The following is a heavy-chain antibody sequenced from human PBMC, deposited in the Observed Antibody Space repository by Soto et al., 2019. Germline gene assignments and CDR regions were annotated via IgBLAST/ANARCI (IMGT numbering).Heavy chain of an antibody. V-gene: IGHV4-59*08. CDR2: IYYSGST. Sequence: PSETLSLTCTVSGGSISSYYWSWIRQPPGKGLEWIGYIYYSGSTNYNPSLKSRVTISVDTSKNQFSLKLSSVTAADTAVYYCASGGGGILGTGYYVSWHFDYWGQGTLVTVSS. CDR3: ASGGGGILGTGYYVSWHFDY. J-gene: IGHJ4*02. D-gene: IGHD3-9*01. CDR1: GGSISSYY.